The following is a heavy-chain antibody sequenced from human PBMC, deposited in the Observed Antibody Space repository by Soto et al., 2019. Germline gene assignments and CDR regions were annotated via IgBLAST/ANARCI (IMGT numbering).Heavy chain of an antibody. J-gene: IGHJ6*03. V-gene: IGHV4-34*01. Sequence: SETLSLTCAVYGGSFSGYYWSWIRQPPGKGQEWIGEINHSGSTNYNPSLKSRVTISVDTSKNQFSLKLSSVTAADTAVYYCARGTWYYYYYMDVWGKGTTVTVSS. CDR1: GGSFSGYY. CDR3: ARGTWYYYYYMDV. CDR2: INHSGST.